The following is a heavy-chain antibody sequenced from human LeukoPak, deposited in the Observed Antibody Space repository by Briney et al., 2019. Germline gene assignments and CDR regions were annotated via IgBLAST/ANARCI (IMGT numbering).Heavy chain of an antibody. V-gene: IGHV3-30*18. CDR1: GFTFSSYG. J-gene: IGHJ4*02. CDR3: AKAALRYFDWSLDY. D-gene: IGHD3-9*01. Sequence: GGSLRLSCAASGFTFSSYGMHWVRQAPGKGLEWVAVISYDGSNKYYADSVKGRFTISRDNSKNSLYLQMNSLRAEDTALYYCAKAALRYFDWSLDYWGQGTLVTVSS. CDR2: ISYDGSNK.